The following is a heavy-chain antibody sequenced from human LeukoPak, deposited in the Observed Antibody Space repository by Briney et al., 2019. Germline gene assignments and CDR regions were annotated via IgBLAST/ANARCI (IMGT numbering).Heavy chain of an antibody. CDR2: IIPIFGTA. Sequence: SVKVSCKASGGTFSSYAISWVRQAPGQGLEWMGGIIPIFGTANYAQKFQGRVTITADESTSTAYMELSSLRSEDTAVYYCAREGSSSVLAGRGAFDYWGQGTLVTVSS. CDR3: AREGSSSVLAGRGAFDY. V-gene: IGHV1-69*13. J-gene: IGHJ4*02. CDR1: GGTFSSYA. D-gene: IGHD6-6*01.